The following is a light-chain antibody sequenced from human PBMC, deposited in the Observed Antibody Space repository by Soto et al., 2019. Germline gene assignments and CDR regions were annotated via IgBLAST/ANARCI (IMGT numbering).Light chain of an antibody. CDR2: GVS. V-gene: IGLV2-14*03. Sequence: QSALTQPASVSGSPGQSITLSCIGGDNYVSWYQQHPGKAPKLVIHGVSSRPSGISNRFSGSKSGNTASLTISGLQAEDEADYYCSSHTNSTLVVFGGGTKLTVL. CDR1: GDNY. CDR3: SSHTNSTLVV. J-gene: IGLJ2*01.